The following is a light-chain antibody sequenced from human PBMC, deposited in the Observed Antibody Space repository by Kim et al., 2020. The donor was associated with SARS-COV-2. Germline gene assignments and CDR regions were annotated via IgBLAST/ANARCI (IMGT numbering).Light chain of an antibody. V-gene: IGKV3-11*01. CDR3: QHRYTVPPLT. CDR2: DAS. J-gene: IGKJ4*01. CDR1: QPLDTY. Sequence: PGERATLSCRASQPLDTYLAWYQQKPGQAPRLLIYDASRRATGVPARFSGSGSGTAFTLTISSLEAEDFAVYYCQHRYTVPPLTFGGGTKLE.